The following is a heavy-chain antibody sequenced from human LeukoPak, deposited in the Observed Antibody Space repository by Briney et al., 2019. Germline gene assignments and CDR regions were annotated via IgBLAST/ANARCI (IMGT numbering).Heavy chain of an antibody. V-gene: IGHV3-21*01. Sequence: GGSLRLSCAASGFTFSDYTMNWVRQAPGKGLEWVSCISGSGKYIYYADSVRGRSTISRDNAKNSLFLQMDSLRAEDTAVYYCARARLDFVTGYAYGPFDYWGQGTLLTVSS. J-gene: IGHJ4*02. CDR3: ARARLDFVTGYAYGPFDY. CDR1: GFTFSDYT. D-gene: IGHD3/OR15-3a*01. CDR2: ISGSGKYI.